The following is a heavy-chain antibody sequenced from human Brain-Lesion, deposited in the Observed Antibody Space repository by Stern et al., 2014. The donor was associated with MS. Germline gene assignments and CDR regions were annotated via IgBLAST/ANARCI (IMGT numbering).Heavy chain of an antibody. D-gene: IGHD1-26*01. Sequence: QLVESGPGLVKPSETLSLTCTVSGGSISSSTYYWAWIRQPPGKGLEWIGNIYYSGFTYYNPSLKSRVTISVDMSKNQFSLKLSSVTAADTAIYYCARHDSVPRPSQLYSARDRGPGYFDYWGQGNLVTVSS. V-gene: IGHV4-39*01. CDR1: GGSISSSTYY. CDR2: IYYSGFT. J-gene: IGHJ4*02. CDR3: ARHDSVPRPSQLYSARDRGPGYFDY.